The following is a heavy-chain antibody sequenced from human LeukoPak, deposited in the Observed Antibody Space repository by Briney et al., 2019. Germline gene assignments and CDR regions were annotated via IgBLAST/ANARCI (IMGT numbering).Heavy chain of an antibody. J-gene: IGHJ4*02. Sequence: SETLSLTCAVYGGSFSGYYWSWIRQPPGKGLEWIGSIYHSGSTYYNPSLKSRVTISVDTSKNQFSLKLSSVTAADTAVYYCARSWNLHFDYWGQGTLVTVSS. CDR1: GGSFSGYY. CDR2: IYHSGST. CDR3: ARSWNLHFDY. D-gene: IGHD1-7*01. V-gene: IGHV4-34*01.